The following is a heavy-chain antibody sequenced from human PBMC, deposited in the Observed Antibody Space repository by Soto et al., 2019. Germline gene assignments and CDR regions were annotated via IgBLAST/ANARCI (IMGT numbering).Heavy chain of an antibody. V-gene: IGHV3-30-3*01. CDR1: GFTFSSYA. CDR3: AGGASGIVVVVAATNYYGMDV. Sequence: QVQLVESGGGVVQPGRSLRLSCAASGFTFSSYAIHWVRQAPGKGLEWVAVISYDGSNKYYADSVKGRFTISRDNSKNTLYLQMNSLRAEDTAVYYCAGGASGIVVVVAATNYYGMDVWVQGTPVTVSS. D-gene: IGHD2-15*01. CDR2: ISYDGSNK. J-gene: IGHJ6*02.